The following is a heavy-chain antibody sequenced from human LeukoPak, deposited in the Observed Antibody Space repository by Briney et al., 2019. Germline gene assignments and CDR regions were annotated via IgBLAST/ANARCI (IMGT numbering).Heavy chain of an antibody. Sequence: SETLSLTCTVSGGSISSECWSWIRQPPGKGLEWIGYIEFDGTTNYRPSLRSRVTISVDTSKNQFSLKLSSVTAADTAVYYCARSGARTRFLEWLLSNYFDYWGQGTLVTVSS. V-gene: IGHV4-59*12. J-gene: IGHJ4*02. CDR2: IEFDGTT. D-gene: IGHD3-3*01. CDR3: ARSGARTRFLEWLLSNYFDY. CDR1: GGSISSEC.